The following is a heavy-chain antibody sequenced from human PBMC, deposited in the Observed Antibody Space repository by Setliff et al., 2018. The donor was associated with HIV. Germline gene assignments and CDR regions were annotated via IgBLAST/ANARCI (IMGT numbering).Heavy chain of an antibody. CDR3: TLTSRLDGYFDP. Sequence: PSETLSLTCTVSGGSIRGHDWSWIRQPPGRGLEWIGTIYYSGSTYYKPSLKSRGTISVDTSKNQFYLKLNSVTAADSAVYYCTLTSRLDGYFDPWGQGTLVTVSS. CDR1: GGSIRGHD. D-gene: IGHD5-12*01. V-gene: IGHV4-59*11. CDR2: IYYSGST. J-gene: IGHJ5*02.